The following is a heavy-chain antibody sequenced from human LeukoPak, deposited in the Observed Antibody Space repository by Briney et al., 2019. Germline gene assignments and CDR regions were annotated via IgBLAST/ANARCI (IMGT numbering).Heavy chain of an antibody. J-gene: IGHJ4*02. Sequence: ASVKVSCKASGYTFTIYGISWVRQAPGQGLEWMGWISAYNGNTNYAQKLQGRVTMTTDTSTNTAYMELRSLRSDDTAVYYCASELWFGDRRFDYWGQGTLVTVSS. CDR1: GYTFTIYG. V-gene: IGHV1-18*01. D-gene: IGHD3-10*01. CDR3: ASELWFGDRRFDY. CDR2: ISAYNGNT.